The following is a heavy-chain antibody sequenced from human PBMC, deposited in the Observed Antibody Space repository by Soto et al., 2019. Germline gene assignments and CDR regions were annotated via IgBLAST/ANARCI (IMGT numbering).Heavy chain of an antibody. Sequence: QITLKESGPPLVKPTQTLTLTCTFSGFSLSTSGVGVGWIRQPPGKALEWLALIYWNDDKRYSPSLKSRLTCTKHASRNQVVCTMTNMDPVDTATSSCAHRPYYDFWSGYYGGYDWFDPWCQGPLVTVSS. CDR2: IYWNDDK. CDR3: AHRPYYDFWSGYYGGYDWFDP. V-gene: IGHV2-5*01. CDR1: GFSLSTSGVG. J-gene: IGHJ5*02. D-gene: IGHD3-3*01.